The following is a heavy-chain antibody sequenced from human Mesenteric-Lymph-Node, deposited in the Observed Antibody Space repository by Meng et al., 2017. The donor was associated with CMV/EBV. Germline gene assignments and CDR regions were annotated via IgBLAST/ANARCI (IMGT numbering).Heavy chain of an antibody. Sequence: GSLRLSCTVSGASISSYYWSWIRQPPGKGLEWIGYIYYSGSTNYNPSLKSRVTISVDTSKNQFSLKLSSVTAADTAVYYCARVAYSSSATRSNWFDPWGQGTLVTVSS. J-gene: IGHJ5*02. D-gene: IGHD6-6*01. CDR1: GASISSYY. CDR3: ARVAYSSSATRSNWFDP. V-gene: IGHV4-59*01. CDR2: IYYSGST.